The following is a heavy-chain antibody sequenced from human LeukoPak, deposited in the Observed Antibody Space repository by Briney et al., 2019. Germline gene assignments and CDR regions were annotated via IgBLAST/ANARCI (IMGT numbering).Heavy chain of an antibody. J-gene: IGHJ2*01. V-gene: IGHV4-34*01. CDR3: ASSPLGWLQFTGYFDL. CDR1: GGSFSGYY. D-gene: IGHD5-24*01. CDR2: INHSGST. Sequence: SETLSLTCAVYGGSFSGYYWSWIRQPPGKGLEWIGEINHSGSTNYSPSLKSRVTISVDTSKNQFSLKLSSVTAADTAVYYCASSPLGWLQFTGYFDLWGRGTLVTVSS.